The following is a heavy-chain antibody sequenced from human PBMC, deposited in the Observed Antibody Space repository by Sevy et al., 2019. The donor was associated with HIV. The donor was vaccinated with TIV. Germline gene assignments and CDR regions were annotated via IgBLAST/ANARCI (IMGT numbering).Heavy chain of an antibody. J-gene: IGHJ4*02. V-gene: IGHV3-7*03. CDR2: IKQDGSVK. D-gene: IGHD3-22*01. CDR3: AKVDSSGYYSVSGFDY. CDR1: GFSLNSYW. Sequence: GGSLRLSCAASGFSLNSYWMSWVRQAPGKGLEWVANIKQDGSVKYYVDSVKGRFTISRDNARNLLYLQMNSLRAEDTAVYYCAKVDSSGYYSVSGFDYWGQGTLVTVSS.